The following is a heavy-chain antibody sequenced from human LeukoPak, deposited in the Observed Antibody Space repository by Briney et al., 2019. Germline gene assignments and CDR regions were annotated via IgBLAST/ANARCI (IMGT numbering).Heavy chain of an antibody. CDR2: IYHSGST. D-gene: IGHD2-2*01. CDR1: GGSISSGGYY. J-gene: IGHJ4*02. CDR3: ARGDCSGTSCHFDY. Sequence: SETLSLTCTVSGGSISSGGYYWSWIRQPPGKGLEWIGYIYHSGSTYYNPSLKSRVTISVDRSKNQFSLKLSSVTAADTAVCYCARGDCSGTSCHFDYWGQGTLVTVSS. V-gene: IGHV4-30-2*01.